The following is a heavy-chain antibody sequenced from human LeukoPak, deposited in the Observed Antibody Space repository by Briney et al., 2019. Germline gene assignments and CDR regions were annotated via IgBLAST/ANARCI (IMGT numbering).Heavy chain of an antibody. CDR2: IYSGGTT. V-gene: IGHV3-53*01. J-gene: IGHJ6*03. Sequence: PGGSLRLSCAVSGINVSINYMSWVRQAPGKGVEWVSVIYSGGTTYYADSVKGRFTISRDNSKNTLYLQMNGLRAEDTAVYYCARGTRRFYSDSSGFAGDYYYYYMDVWGKGTTVIVSS. D-gene: IGHD3-22*01. CDR3: ARGTRRFYSDSSGFAGDYYYYYMDV. CDR1: GINVSINY.